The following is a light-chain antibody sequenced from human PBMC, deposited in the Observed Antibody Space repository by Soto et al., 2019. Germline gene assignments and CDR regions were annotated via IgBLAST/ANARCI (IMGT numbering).Light chain of an antibody. CDR2: EAS. J-gene: IGKJ4*01. Sequence: EIVLTQSPATLSLSPGERATLSYRASQTVSSSLAWYQQKPGQAPRLLIYEASNRATGIPARFSGSGSGADFTLTISSLEPEDFALYYCQQHINWPLTFGVGTKVEIK. CDR1: QTVSSS. V-gene: IGKV3-11*01. CDR3: QQHINWPLT.